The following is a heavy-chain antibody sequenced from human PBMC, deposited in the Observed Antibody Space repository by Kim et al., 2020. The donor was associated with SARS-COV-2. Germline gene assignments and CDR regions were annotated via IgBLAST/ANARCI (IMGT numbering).Heavy chain of an antibody. D-gene: IGHD3-3*01. V-gene: IGHV3-21*01. CDR1: GFTFSNYT. J-gene: IGHJ6*02. CDR2: ISSSSSYI. CDR3: ARDKAEWLLYGYGMDV. Sequence: GGSLRLSCAASGFTFSNYTMNWVRQAPGKGLEWVSSISSSSSYIYYADSVKGRFTISRDNAKNSLYLQMNSLRAEDTAVYYCARDKAEWLLYGYGMDVWGQGTTVTVSS.